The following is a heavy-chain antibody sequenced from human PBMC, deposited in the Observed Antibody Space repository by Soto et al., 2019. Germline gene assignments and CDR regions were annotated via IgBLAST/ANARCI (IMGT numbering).Heavy chain of an antibody. J-gene: IGHJ6*02. V-gene: IGHV3-48*01. D-gene: IGHD4-17*01. CDR1: GFTFSSYS. CDR2: ISSSSSTI. CDR3: ARVDYLRPPGYGMGV. Sequence: EVQLVESGGGLVQPGGSLRLSCAASGFTFSSYSMNWVRQAPGKGLEWVSYISSSSSTIYYADSVKGRFTISRDNAKKSLYLQRSSLIGEDRAVYDCARVDYLRPPGYGMGVWGQGSTVTVSS.